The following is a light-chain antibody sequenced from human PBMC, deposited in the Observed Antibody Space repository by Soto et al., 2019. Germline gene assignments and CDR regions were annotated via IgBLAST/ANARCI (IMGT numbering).Light chain of an antibody. CDR3: MQALKTPA. V-gene: IGKV2-28*01. Sequence: DIVMTQSPLSLPVTPGEPASISCRSSQSLLHSNGYNYLDWYLQKPGQSPQLLIYLGSNRASGVPDGFSGSGSGTDFTLKISRVEAEDVGVYYCMQALKTPAFGGGTKVDIK. J-gene: IGKJ4*01. CDR2: LGS. CDR1: QSLLHSNGYNY.